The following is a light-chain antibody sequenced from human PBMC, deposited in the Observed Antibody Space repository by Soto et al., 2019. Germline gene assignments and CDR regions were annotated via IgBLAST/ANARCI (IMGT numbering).Light chain of an antibody. V-gene: IGKV1-39*01. J-gene: IGKJ1*01. CDR2: AAS. CDR1: QSISSY. CDR3: QQSYTTPWT. Sequence: DIQITQSPSSLSASVGDRVTITCRASQSISSYLNWYQQKPGKARKLLIYAASSMQSGVPSRFSGSGSGTEFTLTISRLQPEDFACYYCQQSYTTPWTFGQGTKVEIK.